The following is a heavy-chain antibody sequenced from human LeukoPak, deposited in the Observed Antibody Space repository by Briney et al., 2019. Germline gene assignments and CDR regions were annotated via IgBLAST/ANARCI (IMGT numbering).Heavy chain of an antibody. V-gene: IGHV3-30*02. Sequence: AGGSLRLSCAASGFTLSSYGMHWVRQAPGKGLEWVAFIRYDGSNKYYADSVKGRFTISRDNSKNTLYLQMNSLRAEDTAVYYCAKGVVGATFQDAFDIWGQGTMVTVSS. J-gene: IGHJ3*02. CDR3: AKGVVGATFQDAFDI. CDR2: IRYDGSNK. CDR1: GFTLSSYG. D-gene: IGHD1-26*01.